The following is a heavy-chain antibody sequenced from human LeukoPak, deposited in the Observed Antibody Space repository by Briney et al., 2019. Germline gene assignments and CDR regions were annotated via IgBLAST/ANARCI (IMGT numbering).Heavy chain of an antibody. V-gene: IGHV4-28*05. J-gene: IGHJ4*02. Sequence: PSETLSLTCSVSGFSISSGHFWAWIRQTPEKRLEWIGSIGNMHWGGDGVVYYNPSLNSRVSLSVDTSKNQFSLRLTSVTATDTAIYYCARRWDRIRLDEYFDHWGQGMLVTVSS. D-gene: IGHD1-26*01. CDR3: ARRWDRIRLDEYFDH. CDR1: GFSISSGHF. CDR2: IGNMHWGGDGVV.